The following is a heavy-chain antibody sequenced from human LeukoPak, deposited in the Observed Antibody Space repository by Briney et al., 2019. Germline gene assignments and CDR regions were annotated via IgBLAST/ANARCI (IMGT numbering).Heavy chain of an antibody. D-gene: IGHD3-3*01. Sequence: GGSLRLSCAASGFTFDDYGMSWVRQAPGKGLEWVSGINWNGGSTGYADSVKGRFTISRDNAKNSLYLQMNSLRAEDTALYYCARAAAPLLRFLNDAFDIWGQGTMVTVSS. CDR3: ARAAAPLLRFLNDAFDI. CDR1: GFTFDDYG. CDR2: INWNGGST. J-gene: IGHJ3*02. V-gene: IGHV3-20*04.